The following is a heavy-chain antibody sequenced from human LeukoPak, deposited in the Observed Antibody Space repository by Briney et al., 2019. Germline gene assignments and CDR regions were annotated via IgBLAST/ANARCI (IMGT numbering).Heavy chain of an antibody. CDR3: ANTVTTYYYYGMDV. J-gene: IGHJ6*04. Sequence: GRSLRLSCAASGFTFSSYGMHWVRQAPGKGLEWVAVISYDGSNKYYADSVKGRFTISRDNSKNTLYQQMNSLRAEDTAVYYCANTVTTYYYYGMDVWGKGTTVTVSS. CDR2: ISYDGSNK. V-gene: IGHV3-30*18. D-gene: IGHD4-17*01. CDR1: GFTFSSYG.